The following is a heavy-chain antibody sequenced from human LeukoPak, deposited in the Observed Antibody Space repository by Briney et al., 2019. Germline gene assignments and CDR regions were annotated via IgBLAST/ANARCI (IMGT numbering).Heavy chain of an antibody. J-gene: IGHJ3*02. V-gene: IGHV4-4*09. CDR3: ARQRGYSGYEPDAFDI. D-gene: IGHD5-12*01. CDR1: GGSISSYY. CDR2: IYTSGST. Sequence: SETLSLTCTVSGGSISSYYWSWIRQPPGKGLEWIGYIYTSGSTNYNPSLKSRVTISVDTSKNQFSLKLSSVTAADTAVYYCARQRGYSGYEPDAFDIWGQGTMVTVSS.